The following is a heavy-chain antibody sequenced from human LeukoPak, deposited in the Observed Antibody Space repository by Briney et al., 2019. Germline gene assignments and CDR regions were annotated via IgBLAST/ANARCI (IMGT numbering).Heavy chain of an antibody. J-gene: IGHJ4*02. CDR1: GFTFSSYT. D-gene: IGHD7-27*01. Sequence: GGSLRLSCAASGFTFSSYTMNWVRQAPGKGLEWVSAISGSGGSTYYADSVKGRFTISRDNSKNTLYLQMNSLRAEDTAVYYCAKDGLGIWSRGYFDYWGQGTLVTVSS. V-gene: IGHV3-23*01. CDR3: AKDGLGIWSRGYFDY. CDR2: ISGSGGST.